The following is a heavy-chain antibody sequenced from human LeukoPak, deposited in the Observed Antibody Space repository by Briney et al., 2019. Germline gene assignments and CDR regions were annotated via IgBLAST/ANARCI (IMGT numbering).Heavy chain of an antibody. CDR3: AREPGEGSGSYFDY. J-gene: IGHJ4*02. D-gene: IGHD1-26*01. CDR2: ISSSSSYI. V-gene: IGHV3-21*01. CDR1: GFTFSSYS. Sequence: GESLKISCAASGFTFSSYSMNWVRQAPGKGLEWVSSISSSSSYIYYADSVKGRFTISRDNAKNSLYLQMNSLRAEDTAVYYCAREPGEGSGSYFDYWGQGTLVTVSS.